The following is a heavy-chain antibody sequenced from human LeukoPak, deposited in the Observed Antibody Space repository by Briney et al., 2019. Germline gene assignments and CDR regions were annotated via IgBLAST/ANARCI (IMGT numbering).Heavy chain of an antibody. D-gene: IGHD1-1*01. J-gene: IGHJ6*03. Sequence: SVKVSCKASGGTFSSYAISWARQAPGQGVEWMGGIIPIFGTANYAQKFQGRVTITADESPSTAYMELGRRRSEDTDVYYCARDQRERYNWNGRTRYYYYYYYMDVWGKGTTVTVSS. CDR1: GGTFSSYA. CDR2: IIPIFGTA. CDR3: ARDQRERYNWNGRTRYYYYYYYMDV. V-gene: IGHV1-69*13.